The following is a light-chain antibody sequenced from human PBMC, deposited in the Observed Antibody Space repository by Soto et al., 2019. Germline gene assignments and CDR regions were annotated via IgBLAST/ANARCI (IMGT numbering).Light chain of an antibody. CDR1: SSDVGSYNY. J-gene: IGLJ3*02. V-gene: IGLV2-11*01. CDR3: CSYSGSDTLL. Sequence: QSVLTQPRSVSGSPGESVTISCTGSSSDVGSYNYVSWYQQYPGKAPKVMIYDVTERPSEVPDRFSGSKSGNTASLTISGLQAEDEAEYFCCSYSGSDTLLFXGGTQMTVL. CDR2: DVT.